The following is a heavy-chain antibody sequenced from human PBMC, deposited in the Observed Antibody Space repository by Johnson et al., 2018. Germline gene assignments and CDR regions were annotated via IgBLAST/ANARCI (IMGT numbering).Heavy chain of an antibody. V-gene: IGHV3-43D*03. CDR1: GFTFDDYA. D-gene: IGHD3-10*01. CDR3: AKGMGGSGSYRYAYYYYYMDV. CDR2: ISWDGGST. Sequence: VQLVESGGVVVQPGGSLRLSCAASGFTFDDYAMHWVRQAPGKGLEWVSLISWDGGSTYYADSVKGRFTISRDNSKNSLYLQMNSLRADDTALYYCAKGMGGSGSYRYAYYYYYMDVWGKGTTVTVSS. J-gene: IGHJ6*03.